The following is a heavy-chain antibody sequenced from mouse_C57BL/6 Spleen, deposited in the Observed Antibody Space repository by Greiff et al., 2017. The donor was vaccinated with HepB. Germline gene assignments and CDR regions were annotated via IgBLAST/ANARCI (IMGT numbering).Heavy chain of an antibody. J-gene: IGHJ2*01. D-gene: IGHD2-3*01. CDR2: IRLKSDNYAT. V-gene: IGHV6-3*01. CDR3: TSGDGYYFY. Sequence: EVQVVESGGGLVQPGGSMKLSCVASGFTFSNYWMNWVRQSPEKGLEWVAQIRLKSDNYATHYAESVKGRFTISRDDSKSSVYLQMNNLRAEDTGIYYCTSGDGYYFYWGQGTTLTVSS. CDR1: GFTFSNYW.